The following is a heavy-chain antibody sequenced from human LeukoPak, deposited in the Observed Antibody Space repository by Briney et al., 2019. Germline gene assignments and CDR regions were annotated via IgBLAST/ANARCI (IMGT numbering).Heavy chain of an antibody. CDR3: AKWGPYCVGDYCPALDS. CDR1: RFTFSNYW. CDR2: INQDGSKK. V-gene: IGHV3-7*01. J-gene: IGHJ4*02. D-gene: IGHD2-21*02. Sequence: GGSLRLSCVACRFTFSNYWMSWVRQAPVNGQEWVANINQDGSKKRYADSMKGRFTISRDNAKESLYLQLNSLRAEDTAVYYCAKWGPYCVGDYCPALDSWGQGTLVTVSS.